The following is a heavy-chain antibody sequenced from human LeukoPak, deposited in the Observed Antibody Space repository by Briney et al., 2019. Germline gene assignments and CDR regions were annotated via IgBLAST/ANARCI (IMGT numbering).Heavy chain of an antibody. CDR1: GFTFSSYV. D-gene: IGHD3-10*02. CDR2: ISSSGSTI. CDR3: AELGITMIGGV. V-gene: IGHV3-48*03. Sequence: GGSLRLSCAASGFTFSSYVMNWVRQAPGKGLEWVSYISSSGSTIYCADSVKGRFTISRDNAKNSLYLQMNSLRAEDTAVYYCAELGITMIGGVWGKGTTVTISS. J-gene: IGHJ6*04.